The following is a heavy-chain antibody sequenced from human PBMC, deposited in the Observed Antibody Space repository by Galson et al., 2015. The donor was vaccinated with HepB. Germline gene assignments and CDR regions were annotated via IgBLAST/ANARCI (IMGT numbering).Heavy chain of an antibody. V-gene: IGHV6-1*01. CDR2: TYYRSKWYN. CDR3: ARDRGSSGWYDSVYFDY. J-gene: IGHJ4*02. CDR1: GDSVSSHNAA. D-gene: IGHD6-19*01. Sequence: CAISGDSVSSHNAAWNWIRQSPSRGLEWLGRTYYRSKWYNDYAVSVKSRVSINPDTSKNQFSLQLNSVTPEDTALYYCARDRGSSGWYDSVYFDYWGQGTLVTCSS.